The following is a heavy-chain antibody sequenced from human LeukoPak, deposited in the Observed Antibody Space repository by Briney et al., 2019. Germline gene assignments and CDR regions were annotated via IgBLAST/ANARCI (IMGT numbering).Heavy chain of an antibody. V-gene: IGHV1-69*05. CDR1: GGTFSSYV. J-gene: IGHJ4*02. Sequence: ASVKVSCKASGGTFSSYVISWVRQAPGQGLEWMGGIIPIFGTANYAQKFQGRVTITTDESTSTASMELTSLRSEDTAVYYCARDPGDSSGYYSSRNYYFDSWGQGTLVTVSS. CDR3: ARDPGDSSGYYSSRNYYFDS. D-gene: IGHD3-22*01. CDR2: IIPIFGTA.